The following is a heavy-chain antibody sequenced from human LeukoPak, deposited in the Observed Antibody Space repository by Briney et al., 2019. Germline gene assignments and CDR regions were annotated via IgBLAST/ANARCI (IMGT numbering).Heavy chain of an antibody. CDR2: INSDGSST. J-gene: IGHJ6*04. D-gene: IGHD2-15*01. V-gene: IGHV3-74*01. Sequence: GGSLRLFCAASGFTFSSYWMHWVRQAPGKGLVWVSRINSDGSSTIYADSVKGRFTISRDNAKNTLYLQMNSLRAEDTAVYYCARGGSYSPAQIYGMDVWGKGTTVTVSS. CDR3: ARGGSYSPAQIYGMDV. CDR1: GFTFSSYW.